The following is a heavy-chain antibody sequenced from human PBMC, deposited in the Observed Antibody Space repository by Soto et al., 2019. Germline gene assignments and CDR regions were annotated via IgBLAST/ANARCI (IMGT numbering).Heavy chain of an antibody. CDR1: GYTFTSYG. Sequence: ASVKVSCKASGYTFTSYGISWVRQAPGQGLEWMGWISAYNGNTNYAQKLQGRVTMTTDTSTSTAYMELRSLRSDDTAVYYCARVGVLYYYDSSGYSYYFDYWGQGTLVTVSS. D-gene: IGHD3-22*01. CDR3: ARVGVLYYYDSSGYSYYFDY. CDR2: ISAYNGNT. V-gene: IGHV1-18*01. J-gene: IGHJ4*02.